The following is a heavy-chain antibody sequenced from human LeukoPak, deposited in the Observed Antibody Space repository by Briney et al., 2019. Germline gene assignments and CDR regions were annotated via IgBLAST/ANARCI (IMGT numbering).Heavy chain of an antibody. CDR1: GGSISRYH. CDR2: VSTSGT. J-gene: IGHJ4*02. D-gene: IGHD3-10*01. Sequence: NPSETLSLTCTVPGGSISRYHWSWIRQPAGKGLEWIGRVSTSGTDYNPSLKSRVTMSVDTSKSEFSLNLSSVTAADTAVYFCAGRVWTKTRGLIGYFDYWGQGILVTVSS. CDR3: AGRVWTKTRGLIGYFDY. V-gene: IGHV4-4*07.